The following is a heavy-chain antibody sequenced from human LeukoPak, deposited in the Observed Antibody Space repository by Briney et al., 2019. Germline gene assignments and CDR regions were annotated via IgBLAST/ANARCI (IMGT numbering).Heavy chain of an antibody. D-gene: IGHD3-10*01. Sequence: SETLSLTCTVSGGSISSYYWSWIRQPPGKGLEWIGYIYYSGSTNYNPSLKSRVTISVDASKNQFSLKLSSVTAADTAVYYCARVKKFGPYYYYTDVWGKGTTVTVSS. CDR3: ARVKKFGPYYYYTDV. J-gene: IGHJ6*03. V-gene: IGHV4-59*01. CDR1: GGSISSYY. CDR2: IYYSGST.